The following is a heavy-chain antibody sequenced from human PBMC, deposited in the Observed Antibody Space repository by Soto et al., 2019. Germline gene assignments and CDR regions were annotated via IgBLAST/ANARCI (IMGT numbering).Heavy chain of an antibody. Sequence: QVQLQESSPGLVRPSETLALTCTVSGGSISSYYWSWIRQPPGKGLEWIRYIYNSGSTNYNPSLKSRFTISGDTSKNQFSLTFSSVTAADTAVYYCAYADSRGPFDSWGKGTLVTVSS. CDR2: IYNSGST. J-gene: IGHJ4*02. D-gene: IGHD4-17*01. V-gene: IGHV4-59*01. CDR3: AYADSRGPFDS. CDR1: GGSISSYY.